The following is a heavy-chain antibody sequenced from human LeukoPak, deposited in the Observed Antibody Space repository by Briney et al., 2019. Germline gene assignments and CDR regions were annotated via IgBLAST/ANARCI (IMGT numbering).Heavy chain of an antibody. CDR1: GFAFNVYV. D-gene: IGHD1-1*01. CDR3: TTRGRLGTGTLEYFDY. J-gene: IGHJ4*02. Sequence: GGSLRLSCAASGFAFNVYVMHWVRQAAGKGLEWVSLSDGSRGITYYADSVKGRFTISRDNSKNTLFLQMNSLKAEDTAVYYCTTRGRLGTGTLEYFDYWGQGTLVTVSS. V-gene: IGHV3-23*01. CDR2: SDGSRGIT.